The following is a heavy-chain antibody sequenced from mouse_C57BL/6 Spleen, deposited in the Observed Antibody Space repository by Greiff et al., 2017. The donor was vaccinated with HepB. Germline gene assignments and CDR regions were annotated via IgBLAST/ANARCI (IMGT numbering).Heavy chain of an antibody. CDR3: TRDLYYGYVYAMDY. D-gene: IGHD2-2*01. Sequence: DVMLVESGEGLVKPGGSLKLSCAASGFTFSSYAMSWVRQTPEKRLEWVAYISSGGDYIYYADTVKGRFTISRDNARNTLYLQMSSLKSEDTAMYYCTRDLYYGYVYAMDYWGQGTSVTVSS. J-gene: IGHJ4*01. CDR1: GFTFSSYA. V-gene: IGHV5-9-1*02. CDR2: ISSGGDYI.